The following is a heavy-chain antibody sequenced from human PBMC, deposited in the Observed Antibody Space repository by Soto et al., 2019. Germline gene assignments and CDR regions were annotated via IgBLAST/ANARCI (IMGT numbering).Heavy chain of an antibody. CDR1: GFTFSSYA. V-gene: IGHV3-23*01. CDR3: ARGDRGGSGSPASYYYSGLDA. Sequence: DVQVLESGGDLVQPGGSLRLSCAASGFTFSSYAMSWVRQAPGKGLEWVSSVSAGGDMTYYSDSVKGRFTISRDNSNNALFLQMNSLRLEDTALYYCARGDRGGSGSPASYYYSGLDAWGQGTTV. D-gene: IGHD3-10*01. CDR2: VSAGGDMT. J-gene: IGHJ6*01.